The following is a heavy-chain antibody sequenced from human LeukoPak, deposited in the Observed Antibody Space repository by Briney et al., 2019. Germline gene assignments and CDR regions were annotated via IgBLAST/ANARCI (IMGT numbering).Heavy chain of an antibody. CDR3: ARSTVTTYYYYYYYMDV. V-gene: IGHV1-69*05. Sequence: VASVTVSCKASGGTFSSYAISWVRQAPGQGLEWMGGIIPIFGTANYAQKFQGRVTITTDESTSTAYMELSSLRSEDTAVYYCARSTVTTYYYYYYYMDVWGKGTTVTVSS. J-gene: IGHJ6*03. D-gene: IGHD4-11*01. CDR1: GGTFSSYA. CDR2: IIPIFGTA.